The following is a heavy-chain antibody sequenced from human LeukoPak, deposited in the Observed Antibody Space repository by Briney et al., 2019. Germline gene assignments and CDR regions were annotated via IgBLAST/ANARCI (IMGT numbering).Heavy chain of an antibody. CDR2: ISGSGGST. V-gene: IGHV3-23*01. CDR3: AREGARYFDWLLSPYFDY. CDR1: EFTFSSYG. Sequence: PGGSLRLSCAASEFTFSSYGMSWVRQAPGKGLEWVSSISGSGGSTQYADSVQGRFAISRDNSKNTLYLQMNSLRVEDTAVYFCAREGARYFDWLLSPYFDYWGQGTLVTVSS. J-gene: IGHJ4*02. D-gene: IGHD3-9*01.